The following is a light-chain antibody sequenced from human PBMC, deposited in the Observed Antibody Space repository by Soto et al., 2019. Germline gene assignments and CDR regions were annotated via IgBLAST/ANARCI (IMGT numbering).Light chain of an antibody. CDR1: TSNIEKFY. V-gene: IGLV1-47*01. CDR2: RDN. J-gene: IGLJ2*01. Sequence: QSVLTQPPSASATPGQRVTISCSGSTSNIEKFYVYWYQQLPGTAPKLLVYRDNQRPSGVPDRFSGSKSGTSASLAISGLRSDDEADYYCAAWDDSLSGYVVFGGGTKLTVL. CDR3: AAWDDSLSGYVV.